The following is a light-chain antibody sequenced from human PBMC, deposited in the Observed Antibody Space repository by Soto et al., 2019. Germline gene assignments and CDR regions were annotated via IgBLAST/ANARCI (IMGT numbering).Light chain of an antibody. CDR2: AAS. CDR3: QQLRAYPIT. V-gene: IGKV1-39*01. Sequence: DIQMTQSPSSLSASVGDRVTITCRASQSISSYLNWYQQKPGQAPKLLIYAASSLQSGVPSRFSGSGSGTDFTLTISSLQPEDFATYYCQQLRAYPITFGGGTKVDIK. CDR1: QSISSY. J-gene: IGKJ4*01.